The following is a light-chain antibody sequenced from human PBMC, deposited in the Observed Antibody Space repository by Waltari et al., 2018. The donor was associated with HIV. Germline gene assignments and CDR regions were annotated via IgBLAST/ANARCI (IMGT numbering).Light chain of an antibody. J-gene: IGLJ2*01. CDR2: KDN. CDR3: QSADSSGTS. Sequence: SDEVTQTPSVSVSPGQTARITCSGKTLPKKFGYWYQQKPGQAPVVVIYKDNERPSGIPERFSGSSSGTRATLTISGVQAEDEADYYCQSADSSGTSFGGGTKLTVL. V-gene: IGLV3-25*03. CDR1: TLPKKF.